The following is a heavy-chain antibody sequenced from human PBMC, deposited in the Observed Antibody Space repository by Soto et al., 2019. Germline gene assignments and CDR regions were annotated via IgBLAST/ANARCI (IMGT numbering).Heavy chain of an antibody. Sequence: ASVKVSCKASGYTFTSYYMHWVRQAPGQGLEWMGIINPSGGSTSYAQKFQGRVTMTRDTSTSTVYMELSGLRSEDTAVYYCARDRTGTTSDYWGQGTLVTVSS. CDR2: INPSGGST. D-gene: IGHD1-7*01. J-gene: IGHJ4*02. V-gene: IGHV1-46*01. CDR3: ARDRTGTTSDY. CDR1: GYTFTSYY.